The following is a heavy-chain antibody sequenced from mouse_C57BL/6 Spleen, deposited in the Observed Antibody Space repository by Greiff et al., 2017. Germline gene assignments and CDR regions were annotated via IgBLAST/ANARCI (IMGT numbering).Heavy chain of an antibody. Sequence: EVQGVESGGGLVQPGGSMNLSCVASGFTFSNYWMNWVRQSPEKGLEWVAQIRLESDNYATHYAESVKGRFTISRDASKSSIYLQMNNVSAEDTGIYYCTEELRGFAYWGQGTLVTVSA. J-gene: IGHJ3*01. V-gene: IGHV6-3*01. D-gene: IGHD1-1*01. CDR3: TEELRGFAY. CDR2: IRLESDNYAT. CDR1: GFTFSNYW.